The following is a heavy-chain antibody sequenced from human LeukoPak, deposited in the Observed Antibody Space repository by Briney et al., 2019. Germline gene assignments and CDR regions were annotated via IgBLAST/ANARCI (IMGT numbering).Heavy chain of an antibody. D-gene: IGHD6-6*01. CDR1: GFSFSSYS. CDR3: ARDYTRGIAARPLKWFDP. CDR2: ISSSSSYI. Sequence: GGSLRLSCAASGFSFSSYSMNWVRQAPGKGLEWVSSISSSSSYIYYADSVKGRFTISRDNAKNSLYLQMNSLRAEDTAVYYFARDYTRGIAARPLKWFDPWGQGTLVTVSS. J-gene: IGHJ5*02. V-gene: IGHV3-21*01.